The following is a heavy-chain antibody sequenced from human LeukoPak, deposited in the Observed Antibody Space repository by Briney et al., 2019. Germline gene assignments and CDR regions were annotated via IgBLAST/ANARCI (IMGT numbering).Heavy chain of an antibody. CDR1: GFTFSSYE. J-gene: IGHJ4*02. CDR2: ISSSGSTI. CDR3: ARACSGGSRYFDY. Sequence: GGSLRLSCAASGFTFSSYEMNWVRQAPGKGLEWVSYISSSGSTIYYADSVKGRFTISRDNAKNSLYLQMNSLRAEDTAVYYCARACSGGSRYFDYWGQGTLVTVSS. D-gene: IGHD2-15*01. V-gene: IGHV3-48*03.